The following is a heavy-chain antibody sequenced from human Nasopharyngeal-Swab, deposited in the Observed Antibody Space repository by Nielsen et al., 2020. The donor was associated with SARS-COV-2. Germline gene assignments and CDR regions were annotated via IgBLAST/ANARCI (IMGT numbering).Heavy chain of an antibody. V-gene: IGHV1-46*01. D-gene: IGHD4-23*01. J-gene: IGHJ3*02. CDR3: ARARMVIAFGI. Sequence: ASVLVSCNASGYTFISYYMHRVRQPPAQGVEWMGIINTSGGSRSYAQKFQGRVTMTRDTTTSTVYMELSSLRSEDTAVYYCARARMVIAFGIWGQGTMVTVSS. CDR1: GYTFISYY. CDR2: INTSGGSR.